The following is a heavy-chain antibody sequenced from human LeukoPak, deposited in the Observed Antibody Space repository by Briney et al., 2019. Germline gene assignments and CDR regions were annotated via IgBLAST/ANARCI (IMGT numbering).Heavy chain of an antibody. CDR1: GGSISSGSYY. CDR3: ARARTIWRKLIDAFDI. CDR2: IYTSGST. Sequence: PSETLSLTCTVSGGSISSGSYYWSWIRQPAGKGLEWIGRIYTSGSTNYNPSLKSRVTISVDTSKNQFSLKLSSVTAADTAVYYCARARTIWRKLIDAFDIWGQGTMVTVSS. D-gene: IGHD1/OR15-1a*01. V-gene: IGHV4-61*02. J-gene: IGHJ3*02.